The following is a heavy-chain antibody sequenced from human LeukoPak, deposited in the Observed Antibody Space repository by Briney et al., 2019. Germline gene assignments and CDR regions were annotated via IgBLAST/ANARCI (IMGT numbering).Heavy chain of an antibody. CDR3: ARDVSSTSSWWFDP. V-gene: IGHV3-74*01. J-gene: IGHJ5*02. D-gene: IGHD2-2*01. CDR2: INSDGSTT. Sequence: GGSLRLSCAASGFTFSSFWMHWVRQPPGKGLVWVSGINSDGSTTGYADSVKGRFTISRDNAKSTVHLQMNSLRAEDTAVYYCARDVSSTSSWWFDPWGQGTLVIVSS. CDR1: GFTFSSFW.